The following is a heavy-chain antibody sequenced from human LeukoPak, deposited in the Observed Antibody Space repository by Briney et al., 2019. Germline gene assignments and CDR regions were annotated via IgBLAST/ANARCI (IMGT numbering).Heavy chain of an antibody. CDR2: ISAYNGNT. Sequence: ASVKVSCKASGYTFTSYYMHWVRQAPGQGLEWMGWISAYNGNTNYAQKLQGRVTMTTDTSTSTAYMELRSLRSDDTAVYYCARDYYYDSSDDAFDIWGQGTMVTVSS. J-gene: IGHJ3*02. V-gene: IGHV1-18*04. CDR1: GYTFTSYY. CDR3: ARDYYYDSSDDAFDI. D-gene: IGHD3-22*01.